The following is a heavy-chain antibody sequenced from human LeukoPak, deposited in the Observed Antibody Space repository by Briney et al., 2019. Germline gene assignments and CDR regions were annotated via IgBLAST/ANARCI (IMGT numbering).Heavy chain of an antibody. Sequence: GGSLRLSCAASGFTFSSYAMSWVRQAPGKGLEWVSAISGSGGSTYSADSVKGRFTISRDNSKNTLYLQMKSLRAEDTAVYYCAKARYGDYLAPVGGPFDYWGQGTLVTVSS. D-gene: IGHD4-17*01. V-gene: IGHV3-23*01. J-gene: IGHJ4*02. CDR3: AKARYGDYLAPVGGPFDY. CDR1: GFTFSSYA. CDR2: ISGSGGST.